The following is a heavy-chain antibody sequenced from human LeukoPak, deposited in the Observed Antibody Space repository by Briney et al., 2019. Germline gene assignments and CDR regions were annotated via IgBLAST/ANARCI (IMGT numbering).Heavy chain of an antibody. J-gene: IGHJ4*02. CDR1: GFTFSSYW. Sequence: PGGSLRLSCAASGFTFSSYWMSWVRQAPGKGLEWVANIKQDGSEKYYVDSVKGRFTISRDNAKNSLYLQMNSLRAEDTAVYCCARDLSIVTYYDFWSGYAGFDYWGQGTLVTVSS. D-gene: IGHD3-3*01. V-gene: IGHV3-7*01. CDR3: ARDLSIVTYYDFWSGYAGFDY. CDR2: IKQDGSEK.